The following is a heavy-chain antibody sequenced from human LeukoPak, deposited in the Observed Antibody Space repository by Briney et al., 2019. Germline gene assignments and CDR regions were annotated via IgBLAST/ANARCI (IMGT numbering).Heavy chain of an antibody. J-gene: IGHJ4*02. D-gene: IGHD6-6*01. CDR3: LYSSFQYTPQY. CDR2: IYSGGST. V-gene: IGHV3-66*01. CDR1: GFTVSSNY. Sequence: GGSLRLSCAASGFTVSSNYMSWVRQAPGKGLEWVSVIYSGGSTYYADSVKGRFTISRDNSKNTLYLQMNSLRAEDTAVYYCLYSSFQYTPQYWGQGTLVTVSS.